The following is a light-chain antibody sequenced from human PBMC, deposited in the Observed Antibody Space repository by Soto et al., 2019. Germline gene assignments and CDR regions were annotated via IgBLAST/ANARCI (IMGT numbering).Light chain of an antibody. CDR3: QQFNSWPYT. Sequence: EIVMTQSPATLSVSPGERATLSCRASQSVNSYLAWYQQKPGQPPRLLIYTKSSRATGVPARFSGSGSGTEFTLTISSLQSEDFAVYYCQQFNSWPYTFGQGTKLEIK. CDR1: QSVNSY. CDR2: TKS. J-gene: IGKJ2*01. V-gene: IGKV3-15*01.